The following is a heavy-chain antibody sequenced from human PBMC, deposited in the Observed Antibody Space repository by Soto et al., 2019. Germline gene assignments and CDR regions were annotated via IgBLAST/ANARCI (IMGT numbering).Heavy chain of an antibody. Sequence: QVPLQESGPRLVRPSGTLSLTCTVSSGSISTANWWSWVRQPPGRGLEWIGEIYHSGSTNYNLSLKSRVTLSVDKSKNQSALRLISVTAADTATYYCARRGGGVVLAATTPFDYWGQGTLVTVSS. V-gene: IGHV4-4*02. J-gene: IGHJ4*02. CDR3: ARRGGGVVLAATTPFDY. D-gene: IGHD2-15*01. CDR2: IYHSGST. CDR1: SGSISTANW.